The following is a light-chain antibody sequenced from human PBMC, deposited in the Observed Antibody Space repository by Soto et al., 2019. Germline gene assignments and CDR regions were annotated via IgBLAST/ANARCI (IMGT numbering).Light chain of an antibody. J-gene: IGLJ3*02. CDR1: NIGSKS. CDR2: YDT. Sequence: SYELTQPPSVSVAPEKTARITCGGNNIGSKSVQWYQQKPGLAPVLVIYYDTNRHSGIPERFSGSNSGNTATLTITRVEAGDEADYYCQVWDSSSDHAVFGGGTKLIVL. V-gene: IGLV3-21*04. CDR3: QVWDSSSDHAV.